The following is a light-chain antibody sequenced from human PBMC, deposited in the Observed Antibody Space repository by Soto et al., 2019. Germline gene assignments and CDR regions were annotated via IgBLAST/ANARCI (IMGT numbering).Light chain of an antibody. CDR1: QGISSW. CDR3: QQLNSYRLT. Sequence: DIQMTQSPSSVSASLVDRVTITCGASQGISSWLAWYQQKPGKAPKLLVYVASTLQSGVPSRFSGSGSGTDFSLSINSLQPEDFATYYCQQLNSYRLTFGGGTKV. CDR2: VAS. J-gene: IGKJ4*01. V-gene: IGKV1-12*01.